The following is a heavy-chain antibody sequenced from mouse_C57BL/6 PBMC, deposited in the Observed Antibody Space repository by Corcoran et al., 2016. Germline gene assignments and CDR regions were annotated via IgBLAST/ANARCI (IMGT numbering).Heavy chain of an antibody. CDR2: IYPGSGNN. CDR1: GYTFTDYY. CDR3: ARGFYYGNYCDY. D-gene: IGHD2-1*01. V-gene: IGHV1-76*01. J-gene: IGHJ2*01. Sequence: QVQLKQSGAELVRPGASVKLSCKASGYTFTDYYINWVKQRPGQGLEWIARIYPGSGNNYYNEKFKGKATLTAEKSSSPAYMQLSSLTSEDSAVYVCARGFYYGNYCDYWGQGTTLTVSS.